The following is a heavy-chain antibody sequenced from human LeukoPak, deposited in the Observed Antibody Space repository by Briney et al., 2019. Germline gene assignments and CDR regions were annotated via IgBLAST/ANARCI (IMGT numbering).Heavy chain of an antibody. J-gene: IGHJ4*02. CDR3: AKALAAMVTYIDY. CDR2: ISYDGSNK. V-gene: IGHV3-30*18. D-gene: IGHD5-18*01. Sequence: GGSLRLSCAASGFTSSSYGMHWVRQAPGKGLEWVAVISYDGSNKYYADSVKGRFTISRDNSENTLYLQMNSLRAEDTAVYYCAKALAAMVTYIDYWGQGTLVTVSS. CDR1: GFTSSSYG.